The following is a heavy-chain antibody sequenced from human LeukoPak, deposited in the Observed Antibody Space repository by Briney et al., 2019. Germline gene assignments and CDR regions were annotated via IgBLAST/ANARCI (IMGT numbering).Heavy chain of an antibody. CDR1: GDTFSSYA. CDR3: ARERSSGWYGYDY. CDR2: IIPIFGTA. J-gene: IGHJ4*02. V-gene: IGHV1-69*01. D-gene: IGHD6-19*01. Sequence: ASVKVSCKASGDTFSSYAISWVRQAPGQGLEWMGGIIPIFGTANYAQKFQGRVTITADESTSTAYMELSSLRSEDTAVYYCARERSSGWYGYDYWGQGTLVTVSS.